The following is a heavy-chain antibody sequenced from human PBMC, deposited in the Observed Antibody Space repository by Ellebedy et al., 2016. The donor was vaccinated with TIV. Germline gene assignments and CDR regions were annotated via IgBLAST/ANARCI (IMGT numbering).Heavy chain of an antibody. D-gene: IGHD6-19*01. CDR3: ARVSPVAGTGYYYYGMDV. CDR2: ISYDGSNK. J-gene: IGHJ6*02. Sequence: GESLKISCAASGFTFSSYGMHWVRQAPGKGLEWVAVISYDGSNKYYADSVKGRFTISRDNSKNTLYLQMSSLRAEDTAVYYCARVSPVAGTGYYYYGMDVWGQGTTVTVSS. CDR1: GFTFSSYG. V-gene: IGHV3-30*03.